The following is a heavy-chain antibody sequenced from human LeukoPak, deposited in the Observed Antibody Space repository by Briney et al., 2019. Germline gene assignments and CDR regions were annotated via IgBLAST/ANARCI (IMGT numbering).Heavy chain of an antibody. V-gene: IGHV3-74*01. Sequence: GGSLRLSCEVSGFTFSDSWMHWVRQTPGKGLVWVSRMYGDMSDISYADSVKGRFTISRDNAKNTVYLQMNSLRGEDTAVYYCARDLGLRRSTWGQGTLVTVSS. CDR1: GFTFSDSW. D-gene: IGHD4-23*01. CDR3: ARDLGLRRST. J-gene: IGHJ5*02. CDR2: MYGDMSDI.